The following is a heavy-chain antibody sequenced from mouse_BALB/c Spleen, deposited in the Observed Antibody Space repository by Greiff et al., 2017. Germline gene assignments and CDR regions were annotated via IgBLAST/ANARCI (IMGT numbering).Heavy chain of an antibody. CDR2: IDPANGNT. CDR3: AGGVYYDAMDY. J-gene: IGHJ4*01. CDR1: GFTIKDTY. Sequence: VQLKESGAELVKPGASVKLSCTASGFTIKDTYMHWVKQRPEQDLEWIGRIDPANGNTKYDPKFQGKATITADTSSNTDYLQISSLTAEDTAVYYGAGGVYYDAMDYWGQGTSVTVSS. V-gene: IGHV14-3*02.